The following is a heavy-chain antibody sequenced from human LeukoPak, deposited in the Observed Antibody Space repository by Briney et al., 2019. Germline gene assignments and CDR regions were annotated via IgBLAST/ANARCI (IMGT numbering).Heavy chain of an antibody. CDR2: INAYNGNT. J-gene: IGHJ5*02. Sequence: ASVKVSCKASGYTFTSYIISWVRQAPGQGLEWMGWINAYNGNTDYAQRVQGRVTMTTDTSTSTAYMEPRSLRSDDTAVYYCARGYCSGGTCYLVENWLDPWGQGTLVTVSS. CDR1: GYTFTSYI. V-gene: IGHV1-18*01. CDR3: ARGYCSGGTCYLVENWLDP. D-gene: IGHD2-15*01.